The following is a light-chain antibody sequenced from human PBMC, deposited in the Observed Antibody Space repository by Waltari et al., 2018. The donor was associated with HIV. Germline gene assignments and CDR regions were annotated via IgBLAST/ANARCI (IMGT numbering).Light chain of an antibody. CDR3: SSYAGSINVL. CDR2: DVS. Sequence: QSALTQPPSASGSPGQSVTISCTGTSRDVGGYNYVSWYQQHPGKAPKLLIADVSKRPSGVPVRFSGSKSGNTASLTVSGLQAEDEADYYCSSYAGSINVLFGGGTKLAVL. V-gene: IGLV2-8*01. J-gene: IGLJ2*01. CDR1: SRDVGGYNY.